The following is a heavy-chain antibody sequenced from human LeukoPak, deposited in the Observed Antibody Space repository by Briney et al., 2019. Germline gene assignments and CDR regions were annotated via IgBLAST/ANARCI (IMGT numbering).Heavy chain of an antibody. CDR3: ARERGIRALYFDN. J-gene: IGHJ4*02. D-gene: IGHD3-16*01. CDR1: GFTFISYT. V-gene: IGHV3-30*04. CDR2: TSSDGDK. Sequence: PGGSLRLSCAASGFTFISYTMHWVRRAPGKGLEWVALTSSDGDKYFADSVQGRFTISRDNSRNTVYLQLGSLRPDDTAVYYCARERGIRALYFDNWGQGTLVTVSS.